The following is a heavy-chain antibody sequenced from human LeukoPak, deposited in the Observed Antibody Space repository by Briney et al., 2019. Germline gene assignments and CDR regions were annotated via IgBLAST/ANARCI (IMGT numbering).Heavy chain of an antibody. Sequence: GGSLRLSCAASGFTFSTYAMSWVRQAPGKGLEWVSGVSGSSGSTYSADSVKGRFTISRDSSKNTLYLQMNSLRAEDTAVYYCAKDRCSNGIGCLYYYMDVWGKGTTVTISS. V-gene: IGHV3-23*01. CDR2: VSGSSGST. D-gene: IGHD2-8*01. CDR1: GFTFSTYA. CDR3: AKDRCSNGIGCLYYYMDV. J-gene: IGHJ6*03.